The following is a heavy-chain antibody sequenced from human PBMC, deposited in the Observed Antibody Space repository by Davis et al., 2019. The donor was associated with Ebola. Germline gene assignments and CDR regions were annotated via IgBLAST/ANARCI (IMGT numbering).Heavy chain of an antibody. J-gene: IGHJ3*01. V-gene: IGHV7-4-1*02. Sequence: VSVKVSCKASGYTFTTYAINWVRQASGQGLEWMGWINTITGNPTYAQGFTGRLVFSLDTSVTTAYLQISSLEAEDSAVYYCARDLALYVYDLWGQGTMVNVYS. CDR3: ARDLALYVYDL. CDR1: GYTFTTYA. CDR2: INTITGNP.